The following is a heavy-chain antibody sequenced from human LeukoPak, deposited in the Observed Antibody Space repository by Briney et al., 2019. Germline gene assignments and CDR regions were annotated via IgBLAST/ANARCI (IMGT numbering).Heavy chain of an antibody. D-gene: IGHD1-14*01. V-gene: IGHV3-30*18. J-gene: IGHJ4*02. CDR1: GLSFSSYG. CDR3: AKRAPDLDD. CDR2: ISYNGNEQ. Sequence: GGSLRLSCAASGLSFSSYGMHWVRQAPGKGLEWVAVISYNGNEQYYAASVKGRFTISRDNSKSTLYLQMNSPRPEATAVYYCAKRAPDLDDWGQGTLVTVSS.